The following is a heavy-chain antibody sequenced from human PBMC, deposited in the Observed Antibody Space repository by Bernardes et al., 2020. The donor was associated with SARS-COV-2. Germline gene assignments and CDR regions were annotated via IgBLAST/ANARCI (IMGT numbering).Heavy chain of an antibody. CDR1: GGSFSGYY. CDR3: ARDLRFLEWTVLYYYYGMDV. Sequence: SETLSLTCAVYGGSFSGYYWSWIRQPPGKGLEWIGEINHSGSTNYNPSLKSRVTISVDTSKNQFSLKLSSVTAADTAVYYCARDLRFLEWTVLYYYYGMDVWGQGTTVTVSS. V-gene: IGHV4-34*01. J-gene: IGHJ6*02. D-gene: IGHD3-3*01. CDR2: INHSGST.